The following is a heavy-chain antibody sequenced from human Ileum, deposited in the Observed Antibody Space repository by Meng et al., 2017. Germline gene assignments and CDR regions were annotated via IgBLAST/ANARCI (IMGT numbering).Heavy chain of an antibody. CDR2: ISGSGGST. CDR1: GFTFADYA. V-gene: IGHV3-23*01. J-gene: IGHJ4*02. D-gene: IGHD3-22*01. CDR3: AKDTYYYDSSGYPTFDY. Sequence: QLLESGGGLVQPVRSLRLPFTGSGFTFADYAINWVRQAPGKGLEWVSAISGSGGSTYYADSVKGRFTISRDNSKNTLYLQMNSLRAEDTAVYYCAKDTYYYDSSGYPTFDYWGQGTLVTVSS.